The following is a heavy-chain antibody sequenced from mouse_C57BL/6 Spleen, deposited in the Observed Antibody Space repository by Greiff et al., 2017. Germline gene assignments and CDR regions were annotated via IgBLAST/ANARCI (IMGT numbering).Heavy chain of an antibody. D-gene: IGHD2-1*01. J-gene: IGHJ3*01. CDR3: ARGDYGTAWFAY. V-gene: IGHV5-4*03. CDR2: ISDGGSYT. Sequence: EVKLMESGGGLVKPGGSLKLSCAASGFTFSSYAMSWVRQTPEKRLEWVATISDGGSYTYYPDNVKGRFTISRDNAKNNLYLQMSHLKSEDTAMYYCARGDYGTAWFAYWGQGTLVTVSA. CDR1: GFTFSSYA.